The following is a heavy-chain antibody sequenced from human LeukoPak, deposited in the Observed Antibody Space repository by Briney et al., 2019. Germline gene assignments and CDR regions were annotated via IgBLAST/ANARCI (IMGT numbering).Heavy chain of an antibody. V-gene: IGHV3-21*01. CDR3: ARDGGKDGSGKYYYYYYYMDV. D-gene: IGHD3-10*01. Sequence: PGGSLRLSCAASGFTFSSYSMNWVRQAPEKGLEWVSSISSSSSYIYYADSVKGRFTISRDNAKNSLYLQMNSLRAEDTAVYYCARDGGKDGSGKYYYYYYYMDVWGKGTTVTVSS. J-gene: IGHJ6*03. CDR2: ISSSSSYI. CDR1: GFTFSSYS.